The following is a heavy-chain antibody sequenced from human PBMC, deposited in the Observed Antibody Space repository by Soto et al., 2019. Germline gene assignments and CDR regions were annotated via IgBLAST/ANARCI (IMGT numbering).Heavy chain of an antibody. D-gene: IGHD5-18*01. CDR1: GFTFSDYY. CDR2: ISSSDSTI. J-gene: IGHJ4*02. Sequence: GGSLRLSCAASGFTFSDYYMSWIRQAPGKGLEWVSYISSSDSTIYYADSVKGRFTISSDNAENSLYLQMNSLRAEDTAVYYGARHHRTDTDMVNSGYWGQGTLVTVSS. CDR3: ARHHRTDTDMVNSGY. V-gene: IGHV3-11*01.